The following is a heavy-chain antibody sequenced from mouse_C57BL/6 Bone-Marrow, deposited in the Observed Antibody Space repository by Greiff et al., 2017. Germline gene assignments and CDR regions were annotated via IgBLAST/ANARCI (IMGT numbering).Heavy chain of an antibody. CDR2: IYPRSGNT. CDR3: ARMYYYGSSYDDAMDY. Sequence: QVQLQQSGAELARPGASVKLSCKASGYTFTSYGISWVKQRTGQGLEWIGEIYPRSGNTYYNEKFKGKATLTADKSSSTAYMELRSLTSEDSAVYFCARMYYYGSSYDDAMDYWGQGTSVTVSS. D-gene: IGHD1-1*01. CDR1: GYTFTSYG. V-gene: IGHV1-81*01. J-gene: IGHJ4*01.